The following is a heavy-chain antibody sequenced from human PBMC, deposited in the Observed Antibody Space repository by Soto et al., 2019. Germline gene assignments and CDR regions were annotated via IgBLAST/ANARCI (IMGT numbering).Heavy chain of an antibody. Sequence: SETLSLTCTVSGGSVSSGNYYWSWIRQPPGKGLEWIGYIYYSGSTNYNPSLKSRVTISVDTSKNQFSLKLSSVTAADTAVYYCARDGYCSGGSCELGSFDYWGQGTLVTVSS. CDR1: GGSVSSGNYY. CDR2: IYYSGST. J-gene: IGHJ4*02. D-gene: IGHD2-15*01. V-gene: IGHV4-61*01. CDR3: ARDGYCSGGSCELGSFDY.